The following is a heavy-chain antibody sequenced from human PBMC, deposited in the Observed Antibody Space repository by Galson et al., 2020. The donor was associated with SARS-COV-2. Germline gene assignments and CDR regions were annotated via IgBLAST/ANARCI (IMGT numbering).Heavy chain of an antibody. D-gene: IGHD3-3*01. CDR1: GYSFTSYW. V-gene: IGHV5-51*01. Sequence: GESLKIPCKGSGYSFTSYWIGWVRQMPGKGLEWMGIIYPGDSDTRYSPSFQGQVTISADKSISTAYLQWSSLKASDTAMYYCAVPFSTRFGAFDIWGQGTMVTVSS. CDR3: AVPFSTRFGAFDI. J-gene: IGHJ3*02. CDR2: IYPGDSDT.